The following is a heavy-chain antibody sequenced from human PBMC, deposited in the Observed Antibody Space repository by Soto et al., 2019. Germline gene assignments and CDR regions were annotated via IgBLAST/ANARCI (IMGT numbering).Heavy chain of an antibody. CDR2: INPNSGGT. J-gene: IGHJ6*02. D-gene: IGHD6-13*01. CDR3: ARDGAYSSSWYPNVYYYYYGMDV. CDR1: GYTFTGYD. V-gene: IGHV1-2*02. Sequence: ASVKVSCKASGYTFTGYDMHWVRQSPGQGREWLGWINPNSGGTNYAQKFQGRVTMTRDTSISTAYMELSRLRSDDTAVYYCARDGAYSSSWYPNVYYYYYGMDVWGQGTTVTVSS.